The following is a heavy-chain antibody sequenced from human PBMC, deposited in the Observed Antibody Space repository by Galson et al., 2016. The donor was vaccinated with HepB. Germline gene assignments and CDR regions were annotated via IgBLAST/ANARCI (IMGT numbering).Heavy chain of an antibody. CDR1: GYTFSSYG. D-gene: IGHD1-26*01. CDR2: ISAYTGST. V-gene: IGHV1-18*01. CDR3: ARDRLGGYGLSGMDV. Sequence: SVKVSCKASGYTFSSYGISWVRQAPGQGLEWMGSISAYTGSTNYAQNFQGRLTMTTDTSTSTAYMNLRSLTSDDTAVYYCARDRLGGYGLSGMDVWGQGTTVTVSS. J-gene: IGHJ6*02.